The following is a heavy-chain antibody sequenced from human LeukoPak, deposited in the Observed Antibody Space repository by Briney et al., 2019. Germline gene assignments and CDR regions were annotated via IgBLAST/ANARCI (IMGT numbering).Heavy chain of an antibody. V-gene: IGHV4-59*01. CDR3: AIYSSSWYVAY. D-gene: IGHD6-13*01. CDR1: GGSISSYY. CDR2: IYYSGST. J-gene: IGHJ4*02. Sequence: AESLSLTCTVSGGSISSYYWSWIRQPPGKGLEWIGYIYYSGSTNYNPSLKSRVTISVDTSKNQFSLKLSSVTAADTAVYYCAIYSSSWYVAYWDQGTLVTVSS.